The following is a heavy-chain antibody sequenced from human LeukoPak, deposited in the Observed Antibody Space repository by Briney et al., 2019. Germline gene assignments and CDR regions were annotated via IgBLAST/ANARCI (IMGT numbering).Heavy chain of an antibody. CDR3: AREGGFGYYYDSSGYFGFDY. D-gene: IGHD3-22*01. J-gene: IGHJ4*02. Sequence: SQTLSLTCAISGDSVSSNSAAWNWIRQSPSRGLEWLGMTYYRSKWNNDYAVSVKSRITINPDTSKNQFSLQLNSVTPEDTAVYYCAREGGFGYYYDSSGYFGFDYWGQGTLVTVSS. CDR2: TYYRSKWNN. CDR1: GDSVSSNSAA. V-gene: IGHV6-1*01.